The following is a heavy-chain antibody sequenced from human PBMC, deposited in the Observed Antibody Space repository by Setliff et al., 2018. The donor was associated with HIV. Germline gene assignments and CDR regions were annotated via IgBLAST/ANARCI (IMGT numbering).Heavy chain of an antibody. CDR3: ARDRYYDSSGYIPFDI. V-gene: IGHV4-4*07. CDR2: IYTSGST. D-gene: IGHD3-22*01. J-gene: IGHJ3*02. CDR1: GDSISSYY. Sequence: SETLSLTCTVSGDSISSYYWSWIRQPAGKGLEWIGRIYTSGSTNYNPSLKSRVTMSVDTSKNQFSLKLSSVTAADTAVYYCARDRYYDSSGYIPFDIWGQGTMVTVSS.